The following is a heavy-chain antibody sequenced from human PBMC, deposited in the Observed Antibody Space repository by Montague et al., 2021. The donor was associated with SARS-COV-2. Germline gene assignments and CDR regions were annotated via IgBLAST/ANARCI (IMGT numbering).Heavy chain of an antibody. CDR3: ARGIDFGLVASRSHYFDT. V-gene: IGHV4-39*01. Sequence: SETLSLTCSFSGTTRKNNYYWGWIRQPPGKGLEWVGSLYYSGNAYYSPSLGSRVTISVDTFRSQFSLQLTSVTVADTAIYYCARGIDFGLVASRSHYFDTWGQGTLVSVSS. CDR2: LYYSGNA. D-gene: IGHD3-3*01. J-gene: IGHJ4*02. CDR1: GTTRKNNYY.